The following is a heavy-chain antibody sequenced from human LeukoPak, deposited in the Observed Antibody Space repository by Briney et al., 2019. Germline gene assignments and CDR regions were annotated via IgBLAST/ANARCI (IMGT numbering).Heavy chain of an antibody. J-gene: IGHJ4*02. V-gene: IGHV4-39*07. Sequence: SETLSLTCTVSGGSISTSNYYWGWIRQPPGKGLEWIGEINHSGSTNYNPSLKSRVTISVDTSKNQFSLKLSSVTAADTAVYYCARDHRYYDFWSGYFPGYYFDYWGQGTLVTVSS. CDR2: INHSGST. CDR1: GGSISTSNYY. CDR3: ARDHRYYDFWSGYFPGYYFDY. D-gene: IGHD3-3*01.